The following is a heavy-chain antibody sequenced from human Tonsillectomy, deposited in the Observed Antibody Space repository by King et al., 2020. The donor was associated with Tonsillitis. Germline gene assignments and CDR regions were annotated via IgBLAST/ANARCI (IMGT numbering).Heavy chain of an antibody. V-gene: IGHV3-9*01. CDR1: GSTFGDFA. D-gene: IGHD1-26*01. J-gene: IGHJ3*02. Sequence: VQLVESGGGLVQPGSSLSLSCAAAGSTFGDFALPWVRQPPRKEREWVSAISWSSAGTGYADSVKGRFTISRDNAKNSLSLQLNSLRADDTALYSCASGLRGAPEAFDIWGEGTLVTVSS. CDR3: ASGLRGAPEAFDI. CDR2: ISWSSAGT.